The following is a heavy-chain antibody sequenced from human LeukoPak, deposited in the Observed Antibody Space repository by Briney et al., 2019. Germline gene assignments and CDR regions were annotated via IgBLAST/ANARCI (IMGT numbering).Heavy chain of an antibody. D-gene: IGHD3-22*01. Sequence: GGSLRLSCAASGFTFSTYGMNWVRQAPGKGLEWVAVIWFDGSKKYYADSVKGRFTISRDNSKNTLYLQMNSLRAEDTAVYYCARENYYDSPNFDYWGQGTLVTVSS. CDR1: GFTFSTYG. V-gene: IGHV3-33*01. CDR2: IWFDGSKK. J-gene: IGHJ4*02. CDR3: ARENYYDSPNFDY.